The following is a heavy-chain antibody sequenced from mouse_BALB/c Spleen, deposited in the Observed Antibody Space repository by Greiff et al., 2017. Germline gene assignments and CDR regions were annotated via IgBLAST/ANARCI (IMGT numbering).Heavy chain of an antibody. CDR3: AREGDGYVAWFAY. CDR2: ISYSGST. J-gene: IGHJ3*01. CDR1: GYSITSDYA. V-gene: IGHV3-2*02. D-gene: IGHD2-2*01. Sequence: EVQLQESGPGLVKPSQSLSLTCTVTGYSITSDYAWNWIRQFPGNKLEWMGYISYSGSTSYNPSLKSRISITRDTSKNQFFLQLNSVTTEDTATYYCAREGDGYVAWFAYWGQGTLVTVSA.